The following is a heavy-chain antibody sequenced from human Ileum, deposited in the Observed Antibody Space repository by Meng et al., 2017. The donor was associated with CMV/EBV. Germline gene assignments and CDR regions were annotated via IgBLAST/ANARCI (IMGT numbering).Heavy chain of an antibody. Sequence: QVQLVEFGGDLVKPGGSLRLACAASGFPFGAYYMTWVRQAPGKGLEWVSYITGSGDIIYYADSVKGRFTISRDNAKSSLYLEINSLRAEDTAVYYCARGNYGFDYWGQGTLVTVSS. CDR3: ARGNYGFDY. J-gene: IGHJ4*02. CDR2: ITGSGDII. CDR1: GFPFGAYY. D-gene: IGHD4-17*01. V-gene: IGHV3-11*01.